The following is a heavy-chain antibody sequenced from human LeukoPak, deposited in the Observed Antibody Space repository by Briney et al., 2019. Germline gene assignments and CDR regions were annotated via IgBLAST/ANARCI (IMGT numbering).Heavy chain of an antibody. D-gene: IGHD4-23*01. CDR2: INPSGGST. CDR3: ARTVHYGGNSFGYSDY. J-gene: IGHJ4*02. Sequence: GASVKVSCKASGYTFTSYYMHWVRQAPGQGLEWRGIINPSGGSTSYAQKFQGRVTITTDESTSTAYMELSSLRSEDTAVYYCARTVHYGGNSFGYSDYWGQGTLVTVSS. V-gene: IGHV1-46*01. CDR1: GYTFTSYY.